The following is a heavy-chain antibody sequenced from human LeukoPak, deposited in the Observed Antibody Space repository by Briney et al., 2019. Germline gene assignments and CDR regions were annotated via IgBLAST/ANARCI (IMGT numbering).Heavy chain of an antibody. Sequence: ASVKVSCKVSGYTVTELSMQWVRQAPGKGLEWMGGFDPEDGEKMYAQKFQGGVTMTEDTSTDTAYMELSSLRSEDTAVYYCATGPVAWTAGFDYWGQGTLVTVSP. J-gene: IGHJ4*02. CDR3: ATGPVAWTAGFDY. D-gene: IGHD3/OR15-3a*01. CDR2: FDPEDGEK. V-gene: IGHV1-24*01. CDR1: GYTVTELS.